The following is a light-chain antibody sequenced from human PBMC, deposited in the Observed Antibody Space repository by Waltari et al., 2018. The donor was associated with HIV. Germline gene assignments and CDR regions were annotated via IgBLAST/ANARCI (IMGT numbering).Light chain of an antibody. CDR1: HSVLYRSNKKNY. J-gene: IGKJ4*01. Sequence: DVVLTQSPASLAVSLGERATINCKSSHSVLYRSNKKNYLAWYQQKPGQPPKLLLYWASTRESGISDRFSASGSGTDFTLTITSLQVDDVAVYYCQQYLSTPLTFGGGTKVEIK. V-gene: IGKV4-1*01. CDR3: QQYLSTPLT. CDR2: WAS.